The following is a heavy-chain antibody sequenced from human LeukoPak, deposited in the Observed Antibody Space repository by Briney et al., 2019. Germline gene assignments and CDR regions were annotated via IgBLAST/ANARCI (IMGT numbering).Heavy chain of an antibody. V-gene: IGHV4-34*01. J-gene: IGHJ5*02. CDR3: ARGRPLTTHSSTKEGYNWFDP. CDR1: GGSFSDYY. Sequence: IPSETLSLTCAVYGGSFSDYYWSWIRQPPGKGLEWIGEVNHSGSTNYNPSLKSRVTISVDTSKNQFSLKLSSVTAADTAVYYCARGRPLTTHSSTKEGYNWFDPWGQGTLVTVSS. D-gene: IGHD6-13*01. CDR2: VNHSGST.